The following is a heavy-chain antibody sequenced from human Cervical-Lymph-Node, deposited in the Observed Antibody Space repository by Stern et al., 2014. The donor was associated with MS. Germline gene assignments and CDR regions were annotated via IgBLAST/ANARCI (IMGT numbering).Heavy chain of an antibody. V-gene: IGHV1-69*01. D-gene: IGHD6-13*01. Sequence: VQLVESGAEVTKPGSSVKGSCKASVGTFSKFPSSCVRQAPGQGLEWMGGIFPVFGTPTYAQEFRGSVTITADVSTSTVYMELSSLRSDDTAVYYCALSSETSDRWYSLGYDLWGQGTLVTVSS. CDR2: IFPVFGTP. CDR3: ALSSETSDRWYSLGYDL. CDR1: VGTFSKFP. J-gene: IGHJ5*02.